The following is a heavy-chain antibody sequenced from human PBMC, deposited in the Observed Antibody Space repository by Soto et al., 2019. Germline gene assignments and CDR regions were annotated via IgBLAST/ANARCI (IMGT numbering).Heavy chain of an antibody. Sequence: PGGSLRLSCAASGFTFSSYGMHWVRQAPGKGLEWVAVISYDGSNKYYADSVKGRFTISRDNSKNTLHLQMNSLRVEDTDLYYCAKTLLSTSWYGLHDYVSQGTRVTVSS. V-gene: IGHV3-30*18. CDR3: AKTLLSTSWYGLHDY. CDR2: ISYDGSNK. J-gene: IGHJ4*02. CDR1: GFTFSSYG. D-gene: IGHD6-13*01.